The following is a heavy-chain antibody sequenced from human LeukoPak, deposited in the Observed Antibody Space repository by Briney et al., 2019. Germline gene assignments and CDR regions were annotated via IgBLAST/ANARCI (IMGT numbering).Heavy chain of an antibody. D-gene: IGHD3-3*01. V-gene: IGHV1-2*02. J-gene: IGHJ6*03. CDR1: GYTFTGYY. CDR3: ARAPGPPDYDFWSGYTYYYYYMDV. Sequence: ASVKVSCKASGYTFTGYYMHWVRQAPGQGLEWMGWINPNSGGTNYAQKFQGRVTMTRDTSISTAYMELSRLRSDDTAVYYCARAPGPPDYDFWSGYTYYYYYMDVWGKGTTVTVSS. CDR2: INPNSGGT.